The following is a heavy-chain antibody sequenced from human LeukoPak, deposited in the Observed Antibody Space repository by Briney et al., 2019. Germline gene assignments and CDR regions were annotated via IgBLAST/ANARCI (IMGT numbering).Heavy chain of an antibody. D-gene: IGHD2-2*01. CDR3: TTDSYCSATTCYASSNYYYGLDA. V-gene: IGHV3-15*05. J-gene: IGHJ6*02. Sequence: PGGSLRLSCAASGFTFSNAWMTWVRQAPGKGLEWVGRIYRNADGGTTDYAAPVKGRFTIPRDDSKSTLYLQMNSLKTEDTAVYYCTTDSYCSATTCYASSNYYYGLDAWGQGTSVTVSS. CDR2: IYRNADGGTT. CDR1: GFTFSNAW.